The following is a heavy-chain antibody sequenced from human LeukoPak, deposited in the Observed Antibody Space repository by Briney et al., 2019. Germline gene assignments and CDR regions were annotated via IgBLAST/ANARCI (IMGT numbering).Heavy chain of an antibody. Sequence: ASVKVSCKASGYTFTSYDINWVRQATGQVLEWMGWMNPNSGNTGYAQKFQGRVTMTRNTSISTAYMELSSLRSEDTAVYYCARGRDYYDSSGYSYWGQGTLVTVSS. J-gene: IGHJ4*02. CDR2: MNPNSGNT. V-gene: IGHV1-8*01. D-gene: IGHD3-22*01. CDR3: ARGRDYYDSSGYSY. CDR1: GYTFTSYD.